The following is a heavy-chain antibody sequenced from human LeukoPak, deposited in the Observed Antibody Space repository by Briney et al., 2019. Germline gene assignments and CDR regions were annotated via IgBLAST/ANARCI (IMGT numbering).Heavy chain of an antibody. Sequence: PGGSLRLSCAASGFTVSSNYMSWVRQAPGKGLEGVSVIYSGGSTYYADSVKGRFTIFRDNSKNTLYLQMNSLRAEDTAVYYCARDQPLAVAGTFDYRGQGTLVTVSS. V-gene: IGHV3-66*01. CDR1: GFTVSSNY. CDR3: ARDQPLAVAGTFDY. CDR2: IYSGGST. D-gene: IGHD6-19*01. J-gene: IGHJ4*02.